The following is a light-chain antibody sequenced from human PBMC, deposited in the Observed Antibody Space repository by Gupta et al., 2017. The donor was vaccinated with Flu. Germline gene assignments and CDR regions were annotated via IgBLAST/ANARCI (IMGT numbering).Light chain of an antibody. Sequence: EIVLTQSPGTLSLSPGERATLSCRASQSVSSSYLAWYHQKPGQAPRLLIYGAASRATGIPDRFSGSGSWTEFTLTISRLEPEDFAVYYCHQEASSPQTFGQGTQLEIK. CDR2: GAA. V-gene: IGKV3-20*01. CDR1: QSVSSSY. CDR3: HQEASSPQT. J-gene: IGKJ5*01.